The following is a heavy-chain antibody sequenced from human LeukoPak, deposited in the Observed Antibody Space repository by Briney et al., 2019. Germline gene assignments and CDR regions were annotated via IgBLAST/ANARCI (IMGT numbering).Heavy chain of an antibody. CDR2: IKQDGSEK. CDR3: ARVAYCGGDCYSSAFDI. D-gene: IGHD2-21*02. Sequence: GGSLRLSCAASGFTFSSYWMSWVRQAPGKGLEWVANIKQDGSEKYYVDSVKGRFTISRDNAKNSLYLQMNSLRAEDTAVYYCARVAYCGGDCYSSAFDIWGQGTMVTVSS. CDR1: GFTFSSYW. J-gene: IGHJ3*02. V-gene: IGHV3-7*01.